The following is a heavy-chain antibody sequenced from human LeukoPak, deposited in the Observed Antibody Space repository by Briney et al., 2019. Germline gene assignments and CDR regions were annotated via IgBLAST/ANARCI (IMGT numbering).Heavy chain of an antibody. CDR3: NRDRSGSYEGAFDY. D-gene: IGHD1-26*01. J-gene: IGHJ4*02. V-gene: IGHV3-72*01. Sequence: GGSLRLSCAASGFTFSDHYMDWVRQAPGKSLEWVGRIRDKGNKYNTEYAPSGQGRFSISRDASKNSLYLHMHRLKTEDTAVYYCNRDRSGSYEGAFDYWGQGTLVTVSS. CDR1: GFTFSDHY. CDR2: IRDKGNKYNT.